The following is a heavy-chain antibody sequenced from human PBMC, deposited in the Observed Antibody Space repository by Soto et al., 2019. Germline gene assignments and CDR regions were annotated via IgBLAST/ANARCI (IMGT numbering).Heavy chain of an antibody. V-gene: IGHV3-30*18. Sequence: QVQLVESGGGVVQPGRSLRLSCAASGFTFSNFGMHWGRQAPGKGLEWVAAISADGSDKYFSDSVKGRITISRDNSKNTLFLQMNSLRVEDTAVYYCTKGSEVARQELDYWGQGTLVTVSS. J-gene: IGHJ4*02. CDR3: TKGSEVARQELDY. D-gene: IGHD3-3*01. CDR2: ISADGSDK. CDR1: GFTFSNFG.